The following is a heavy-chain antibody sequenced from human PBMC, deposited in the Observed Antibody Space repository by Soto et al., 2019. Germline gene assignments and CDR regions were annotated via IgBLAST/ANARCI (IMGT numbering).Heavy chain of an antibody. V-gene: IGHV3-33*01. Sequence: QTGGSLRLSCAASGFTFSSYGMHWVRQAPGKGLEWVAVIWYDGSNKYYADSVKGRFTISRDNSKNTLYLQMNSLRAEDTAVYYCARDPDTSSGYYYDGYYFDYWGQGTLVTVSS. CDR3: ARDPDTSSGYYYDGYYFDY. CDR1: GFTFSSYG. D-gene: IGHD3-22*01. J-gene: IGHJ4*02. CDR2: IWYDGSNK.